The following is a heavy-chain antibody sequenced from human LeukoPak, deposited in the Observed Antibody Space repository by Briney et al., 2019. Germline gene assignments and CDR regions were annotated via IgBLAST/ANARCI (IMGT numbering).Heavy chain of an antibody. CDR1: GFTFSSYG. D-gene: IGHD5-12*01. CDR3: AKESGYDFYFDY. Sequence: GGSLRLSCAASGFTFSSYGMHWVRRAPGKGLEWVAVISYDGSNKYYADSVKGRFTISRDNSKNTLYLQMNSLRAEDTAVYYCAKESGYDFYFDYWGQGTLVTVSS. CDR2: ISYDGSNK. J-gene: IGHJ4*02. V-gene: IGHV3-30*18.